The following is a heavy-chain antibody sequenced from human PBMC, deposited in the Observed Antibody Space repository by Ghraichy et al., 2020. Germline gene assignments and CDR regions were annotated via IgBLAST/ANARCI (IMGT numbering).Heavy chain of an antibody. CDR1: GGSISSGGYY. CDR3: ARVSSGWYEGDWYFDL. CDR2: IYYSGST. Sequence: SETLSLTCTVSGGSISSGGYYWSWIRQHPGKGLEWIGYIYYSGSTYYNPSLKSRVTISVDTSKNQFSLKLSSVTAADTAVYYCARVSSGWYEGDWYFDLWGRGTLVTVSS. V-gene: IGHV4-31*03. D-gene: IGHD6-19*01. J-gene: IGHJ2*01.